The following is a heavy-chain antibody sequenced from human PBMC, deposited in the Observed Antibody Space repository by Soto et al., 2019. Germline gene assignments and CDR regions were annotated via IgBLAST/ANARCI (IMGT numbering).Heavy chain of an antibody. V-gene: IGHV4-30-2*01. CDR1: GGSISSGGYS. D-gene: IGHD3-10*01. CDR2: IYHSGST. J-gene: IGHJ4*02. CDR3: AGGSGNYYY. Sequence: SETLSLTCAVSGGSISSGGYSWSWIRQPPGKGLEWIGYIYHSGSTYYNPSLKSRVTISIDRSKNQFSLKLSSVTAADTAVYYCAGGSGNYYYWGQGTLVTVSS.